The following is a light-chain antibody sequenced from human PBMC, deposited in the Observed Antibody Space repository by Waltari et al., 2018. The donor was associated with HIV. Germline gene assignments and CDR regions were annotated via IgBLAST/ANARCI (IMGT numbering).Light chain of an antibody. V-gene: IGKV3-20*01. J-gene: IGKJ4*01. CDR1: QTVTNSY. CDR2: AAS. Sequence: EILLTQSPGTLSLSPGERATISCGASQTVTNSYLAWYQQKPGEAPRLLIYAASSRGTGIPYRFSGSGSGTDFTLTIIGLEPEDFAAYHCQQYYNSPLTFGGGTQVEIK. CDR3: QQYYNSPLT.